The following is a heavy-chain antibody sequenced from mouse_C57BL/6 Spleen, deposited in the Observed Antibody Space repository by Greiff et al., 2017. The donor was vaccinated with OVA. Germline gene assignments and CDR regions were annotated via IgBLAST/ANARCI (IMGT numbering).Heavy chain of an antibody. D-gene: IGHD1-1*01. V-gene: IGHV3-6*01. Sequence: EVHLVESGPGLVKPSQSLSLTCSVTGYSITSGYYWNWIRQFPGNKLEWMGYISYDGSNNYNPSLKNRISITRDTSKNQFFLKLNSVTTEDTATYYCARDGSSPYYYAMDYWGQGTSVTVSS. J-gene: IGHJ4*01. CDR1: GYSITSGYY. CDR2: ISYDGSN. CDR3: ARDGSSPYYYAMDY.